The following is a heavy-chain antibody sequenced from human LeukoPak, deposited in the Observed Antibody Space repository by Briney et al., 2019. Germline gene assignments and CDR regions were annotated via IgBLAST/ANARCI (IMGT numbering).Heavy chain of an antibody. V-gene: IGHV4-39*01. CDR3: ARSVNQFSSSFSY. CDR1: GDSINKNKYY. J-gene: IGHJ4*02. D-gene: IGHD6-6*01. CDR2: IYYSGIT. Sequence: SETLSLTCTVSGDSINKNKYYWGWIRQPPGKGLERIGSIYYSGITYYNPSLKSRDTISLDTSKNQFSLILNSVTAADTAVYYCARSVNQFSSSFSYWGQGALVTVSS.